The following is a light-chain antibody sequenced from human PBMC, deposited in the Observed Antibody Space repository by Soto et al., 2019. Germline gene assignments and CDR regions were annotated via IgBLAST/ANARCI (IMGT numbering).Light chain of an antibody. V-gene: IGKV3-15*01. J-gene: IGKJ1*01. CDR2: GAS. CDR1: QSVSSN. CDR3: QQHNDWKT. Sequence: ETVMTQSPGNLSVSPGERATLSCRASQSVSSNLARYQQKPGQAPRLLIDGASNRATGIPARFSGSGSGPEFTLNSSSLQSEDFAVYYCQQHNDWKTFGQGTKVEIK.